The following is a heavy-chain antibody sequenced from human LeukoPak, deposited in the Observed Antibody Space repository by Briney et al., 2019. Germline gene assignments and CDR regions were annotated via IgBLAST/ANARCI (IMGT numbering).Heavy chain of an antibody. V-gene: IGHV4-4*07. CDR2: IYTSGST. CDR3: ARGGDCSGGICLPPFFYYYYYMDV. CDR1: GGSISSYY. D-gene: IGHD2-15*01. J-gene: IGHJ6*03. Sequence: SETLSLTCTVSGGSISSYYWSWIRQPAGKGLEWIGRIYTSGSTNYNPSLKSRVTMSVDTSKNQFSLKLSSVTAADTAVYYCARGGDCSGGICLPPFFYYYYYMDVWGKGTTVTVSS.